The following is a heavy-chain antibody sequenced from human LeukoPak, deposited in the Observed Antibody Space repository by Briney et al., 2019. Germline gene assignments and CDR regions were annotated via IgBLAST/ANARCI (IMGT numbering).Heavy chain of an antibody. CDR3: ATSFGYYYMDV. V-gene: IGHV4-61*02. CDR2: IYTSGST. D-gene: IGHD3-16*01. Sequence: PSETLSLTCTVSGGSISSGSYYWSWIRQPAGKGLEWIGRIYTSGSTNYNPSLKSRATISVDTSKNQFSLKLSSVTAADTAVYYCATSFGYYYMDVWGKGTTVTVSS. CDR1: GGSISSGSYY. J-gene: IGHJ6*03.